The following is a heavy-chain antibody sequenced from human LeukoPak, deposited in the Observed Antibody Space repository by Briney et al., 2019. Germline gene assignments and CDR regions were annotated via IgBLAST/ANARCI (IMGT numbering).Heavy chain of an antibody. D-gene: IGHD3-22*01. V-gene: IGHV3-23*01. CDR2: ISGSGGST. CDR3: AKRGVVIRVILVGFHKEAYYFDS. J-gene: IGHJ4*02. CDR1: GITFSNYG. Sequence: GGSLRLSCRVSGITFSNYGMSWVRQAPGKGLEWVAGISGSGGSTNYADSVKGRFTISRDNPKNTLYLQMTSLRAEDTAVYFCAKRGVVIRVILVGFHKEAYYFDSWGQGALVTVSS.